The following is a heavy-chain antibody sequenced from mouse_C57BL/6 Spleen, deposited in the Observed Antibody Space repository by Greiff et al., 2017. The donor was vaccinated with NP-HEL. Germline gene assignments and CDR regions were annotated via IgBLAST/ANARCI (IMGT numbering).Heavy chain of an antibody. CDR1: GYTFTSYW. CDR3: ARYYYGSSYYYAMDY. D-gene: IGHD1-1*01. V-gene: IGHV1-55*01. Sequence: VQLQQSGAELVKPGASVKMSCKASGYTFTSYWITWVKQRPGQGLEWIGDIYPGSGSTNYNEKFKSKATLTVDTSSSTAYMQLSSLTSEDSAVYYCARYYYGSSYYYAMDYWGQGTSVTVSS. CDR2: IYPGSGST. J-gene: IGHJ4*01.